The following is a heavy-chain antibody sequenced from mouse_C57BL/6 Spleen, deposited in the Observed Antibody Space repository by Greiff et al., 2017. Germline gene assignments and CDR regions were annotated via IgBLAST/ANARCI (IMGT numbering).Heavy chain of an antibody. Sequence: QVQLQQPGAELVRPGTSVKLSCKASGYTFTSYWMHWVKQRPGQGLEWIGVIDPSDSYTNYNQKFKGKATLTVDTSSSTAYMQLSSLTSEDSAVYYCAWITTVVAPYCYAMDYWGQGTSVTVSS. D-gene: IGHD1-1*01. CDR1: GYTFTSYW. J-gene: IGHJ4*01. CDR3: AWITTVVAPYCYAMDY. V-gene: IGHV1-59*01. CDR2: IDPSDSYT.